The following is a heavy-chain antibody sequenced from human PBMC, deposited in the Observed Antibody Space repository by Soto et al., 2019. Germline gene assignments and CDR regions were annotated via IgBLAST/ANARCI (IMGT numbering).Heavy chain of an antibody. Sequence: QGQLVPAGAEVEKPGASVKVSWKASGFTFTSYYINWVRQATGQGVEWMGWMNPNSGNTGYAQKFQGRVTMTRNTSISTAYMELSSLRSEDTAVYYCARALYSSSSVARKQKKYYFDYWGQGTLVTVSS. D-gene: IGHD6-13*01. J-gene: IGHJ4*02. CDR2: MNPNSGNT. V-gene: IGHV1-8*01. CDR1: GFTFTSYY. CDR3: ARALYSSSSVARKQKKYYFDY.